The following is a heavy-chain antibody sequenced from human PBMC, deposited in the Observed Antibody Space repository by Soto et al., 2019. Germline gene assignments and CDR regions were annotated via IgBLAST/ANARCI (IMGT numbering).Heavy chain of an antibody. CDR1: GYSFTSYW. Sequence: PGESLKISCKGSGYSFTSYWIGWVRQMPGKGLEWMGIIYPGDSDTRYSPSFQGQVTISADKSISTAYLQWSSLKASDTAMYYCARVPADYYDSSGHDAFDIWGQGTMVTISS. J-gene: IGHJ3*02. CDR2: IYPGDSDT. V-gene: IGHV5-51*01. CDR3: ARVPADYYDSSGHDAFDI. D-gene: IGHD3-22*01.